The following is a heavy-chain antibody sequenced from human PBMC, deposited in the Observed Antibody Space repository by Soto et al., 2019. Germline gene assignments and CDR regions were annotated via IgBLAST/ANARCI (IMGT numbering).Heavy chain of an antibody. CDR1: GFTFSSYG. V-gene: IGHV3-33*06. J-gene: IGHJ4*02. D-gene: IGHD3-22*01. CDR2: IWYDGSNK. Sequence: PGGSLRLSCAASGFTFSSYGMHWVRQAPGKGLEWVAVIWYDGSNKYYADSVKGRFTISRDNSKNTLYLQMNSLRAEDTAVYYCAKDPYYYDSSGYYWGQGTLVTVSS. CDR3: AKDPYYYDSSGYY.